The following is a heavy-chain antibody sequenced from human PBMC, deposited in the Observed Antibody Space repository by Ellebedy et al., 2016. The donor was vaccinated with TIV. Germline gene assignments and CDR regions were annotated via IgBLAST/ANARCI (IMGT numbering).Heavy chain of an antibody. V-gene: IGHV7-4-1*02. CDR1: GYTFASYG. Sequence: AASVKVSCKASGYTFASYGVNWVRHAPGQGLEWRGWINTNSGNPTYAKAFTVRMVFSLDTSVSTAFLQFSSLGAEDSSVYYCSRTGIWGNAFKIWGQGTMVTVSS. CDR3: SRTGIWGNAFKI. CDR2: INTNSGNP. D-gene: IGHD7-27*01. J-gene: IGHJ3*02.